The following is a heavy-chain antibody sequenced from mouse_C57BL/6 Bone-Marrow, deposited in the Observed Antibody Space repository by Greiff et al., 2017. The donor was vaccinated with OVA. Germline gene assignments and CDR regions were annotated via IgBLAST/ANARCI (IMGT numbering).Heavy chain of an antibody. CDR2: IYPGSGST. J-gene: IGHJ1*03. Sequence: QVQLQQPGAELVKPGASVKMSCKASGYTFTSYWITWVKQRPGQGLEWIGDIYPGSGSTNYNEKFKSKATLTVDTSSSTAYMQLSSLTSEDSAVYYCARIKYYGSSPWYFDVWGTGTTVTVSS. D-gene: IGHD1-1*01. V-gene: IGHV1-55*01. CDR3: ARIKYYGSSPWYFDV. CDR1: GYTFTSYW.